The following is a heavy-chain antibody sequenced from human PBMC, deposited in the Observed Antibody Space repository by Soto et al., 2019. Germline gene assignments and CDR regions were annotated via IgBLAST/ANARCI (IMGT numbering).Heavy chain of an antibody. V-gene: IGHV3-21*01. CDR1: GFTFSSYS. CDR2: ISSSSSYI. CDR3: ARLLRFGEYYYMDV. Sequence: GGSLRLSCAASGFTFSSYSMNWVRQAPGKGLEWVSSISSSSSYIYYADSVKGRFTISRDNAKNSLYLQMNSLRAEDTAVYYCARLLRFGEYYYMDVWGKGTTVTVSS. J-gene: IGHJ6*03. D-gene: IGHD3-10*01.